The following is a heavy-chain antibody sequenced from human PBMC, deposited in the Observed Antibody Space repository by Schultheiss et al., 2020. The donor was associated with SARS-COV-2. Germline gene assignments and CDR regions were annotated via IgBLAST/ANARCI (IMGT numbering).Heavy chain of an antibody. CDR3: AKERITMGHNWFDP. CDR2: ISSSSSYI. D-gene: IGHD3-3*01. J-gene: IGHJ5*02. CDR1: GFTVSSNY. Sequence: GGSLRLSCAASGFTVSSNYMSWVRQAPGKGLEWVSSISSSSSYIYYADSVKGRFTISRDNAKNSLYLQMNSLRAEDTAVYYCAKERITMGHNWFDPWGQGTLVTVSS. V-gene: IGHV3-21*01.